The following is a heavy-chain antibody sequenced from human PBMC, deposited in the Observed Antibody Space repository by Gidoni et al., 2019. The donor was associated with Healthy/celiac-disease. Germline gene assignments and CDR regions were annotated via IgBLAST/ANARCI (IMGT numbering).Heavy chain of an antibody. D-gene: IGHD3-22*01. CDR3: AKDLLHSSGCPFDY. J-gene: IGHJ4*02. CDR2: ISYDGSNK. Sequence: QVQLVESGGGVVQPGRSLRLSCAASGFTFSSYGMHWVRPAPGKGLEWVAVISYDGSNKYYADSVKGRFTISRDNSKNTLYLQMNSLRAEDTAVYYCAKDLLHSSGCPFDYWGQGTLVTVSS. CDR1: GFTFSSYG. V-gene: IGHV3-30*18.